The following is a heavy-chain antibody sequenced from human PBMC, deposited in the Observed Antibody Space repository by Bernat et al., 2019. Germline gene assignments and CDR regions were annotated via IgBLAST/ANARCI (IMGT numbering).Heavy chain of an antibody. J-gene: IGHJ6*02. D-gene: IGHD1-26*01. V-gene: IGHV3-9*01. CDR2: ISWNSGSI. CDR3: AKDKAYRGYYYGMDV. CDR1: GFTFDDYA. Sequence: EVQLVESGGGLVQPGRSLRLSCAASGFTFDDYAMHWVRQAPGKGLEWVSGISWNSGSICYADSVKGRFTISRDNAKNSLYLQMNSLRAEDTALYYCAKDKAYRGYYYGMDVWGQGTTVTVSS.